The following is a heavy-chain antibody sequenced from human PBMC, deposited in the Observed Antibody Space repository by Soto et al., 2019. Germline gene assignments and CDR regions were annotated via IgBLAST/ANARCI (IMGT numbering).Heavy chain of an antibody. CDR2: ISGSGGST. V-gene: IGHV3-23*01. D-gene: IGHD3-10*01. Sequence: EVQLLESGGGLVQPGGSLRLSCAASGFTFSSYAMSWVRQAPGKGLEWVSAISGSGGSTYYTDSVKGRFTISRDNSKNTLYLQMNSLRAEDMAVYYCAKSMVRGVMGYYGMDVWGQGTTVTVSS. CDR3: AKSMVRGVMGYYGMDV. J-gene: IGHJ6*02. CDR1: GFTFSSYA.